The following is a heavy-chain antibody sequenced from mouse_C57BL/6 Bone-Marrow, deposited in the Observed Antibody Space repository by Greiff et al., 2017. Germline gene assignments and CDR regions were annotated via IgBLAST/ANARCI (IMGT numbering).Heavy chain of an antibody. CDR1: GYTFTDYY. CDR3: ARFRFAY. Sequence: EVQLQQSGPELVKPGASVKISCKASGYTFTDYYMNWVKQSHGKSLEWIGDINPNNGGTSYNQKFKGKATLTVDKSSSTAYMELRSLTSEDSAVYYFARFRFAYWGQGTLVTVSA. V-gene: IGHV1-26*01. CDR2: INPNNGGT. J-gene: IGHJ3*01.